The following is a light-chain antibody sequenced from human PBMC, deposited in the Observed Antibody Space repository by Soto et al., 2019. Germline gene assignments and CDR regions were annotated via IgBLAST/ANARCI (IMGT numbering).Light chain of an antibody. CDR2: KTS. CDR3: QQTHSLPLS. V-gene: IGKV1-5*03. Sequence: DIQMTQTPSTLSASVGDRVTMTCRPSRSLSGWLAWYQQKPGKAPKLLIYKTSSLESGVPSRFSGSGSGTEFALTISSLQPDDFATYYCQQTHSLPLSFGPGTKVDIK. CDR1: RSLSGW. J-gene: IGKJ3*01.